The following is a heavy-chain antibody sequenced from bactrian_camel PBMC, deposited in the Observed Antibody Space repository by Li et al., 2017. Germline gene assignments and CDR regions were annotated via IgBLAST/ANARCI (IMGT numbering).Heavy chain of an antibody. CDR3: AAGRPFRSCSGGNFVY. CDR2: VATGGGHT. Sequence: HVQLVESGGGSVQAGGSLRLSCVASVNIPSHTCVAWFRQAPGKEREAVAAVATGGGHTIYGDFVKGRFTITPDVAENTLFLQMTDLKPEDSGVYYCAAGRPFRSCSGGNFVYWGQGTQVTVS. D-gene: IGHD2*01. J-gene: IGHJ6*01. V-gene: IGHV3S53*01. CDR1: VNIPSHTC.